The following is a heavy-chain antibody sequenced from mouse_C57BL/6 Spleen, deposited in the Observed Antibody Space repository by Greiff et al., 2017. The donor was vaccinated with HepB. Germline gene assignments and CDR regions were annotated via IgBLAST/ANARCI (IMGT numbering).Heavy chain of an antibody. V-gene: IGHV1-55*01. J-gene: IGHJ2*01. D-gene: IGHD2-3*01. CDR1: GYTFTSYW. Sequence: VQLQQSGAELVKPGASVKMSCKASGYTFTSYWITGVKQRPGQGLEWIGDIYPGSGSTNYNEKFKSKATLTVDTSSSTAYMQLSSLTSEDSAVYYCAKIYDGSFDYWGQGTTLTVSS. CDR3: AKIYDGSFDY. CDR2: IYPGSGST.